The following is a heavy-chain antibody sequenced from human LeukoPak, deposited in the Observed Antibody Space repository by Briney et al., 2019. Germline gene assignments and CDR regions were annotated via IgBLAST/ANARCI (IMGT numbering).Heavy chain of an antibody. V-gene: IGHV4-34*01. CDR3: ASRRSSGWYPIGGWFDP. J-gene: IGHJ5*02. D-gene: IGHD6-19*01. CDR2: INHSGST. Sequence: PSETLSLTCAVYGGSFSGYYWSWIRQPPGKGLEWIGEINHSGSTNYNPSLKSRVTISVDTSKNQFSLKLSSVTAADTAVYYCASRRSSGWYPIGGWFDPWGQGTLVTVSS. CDR1: GGSFSGYY.